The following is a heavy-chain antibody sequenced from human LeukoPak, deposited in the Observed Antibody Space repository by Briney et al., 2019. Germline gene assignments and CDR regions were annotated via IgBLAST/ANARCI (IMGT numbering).Heavy chain of an antibody. Sequence: GGSLRLSCAVSGLTFSNAWMSWVRQAPGKGLEWVSAISGSGGSTYYADSVKGRFTISRDNSKNTLYLQMNSLRAEDTAVYYCAKSLAYDFWSGYLDYWGQGTLVTVSS. J-gene: IGHJ4*02. V-gene: IGHV3-23*01. CDR3: AKSLAYDFWSGYLDY. D-gene: IGHD3-3*01. CDR1: GLTFSNAW. CDR2: ISGSGGST.